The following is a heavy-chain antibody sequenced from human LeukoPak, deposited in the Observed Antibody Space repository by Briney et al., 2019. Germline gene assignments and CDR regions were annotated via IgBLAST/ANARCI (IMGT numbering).Heavy chain of an antibody. CDR3: ARGIDYYDSSGYYFGY. V-gene: IGHV3-11*01. Sequence: GGSLRLSCAASGFTLSDYYVSWIRQAPGKGLEWVSYISSSGSTIYYADSVKGRFTISRDNAKNSLYLQMNSLRAEDTAVYYCARGIDYYDSSGYYFGYWGQGTLVTVSS. D-gene: IGHD3-22*01. CDR1: GFTLSDYY. CDR2: ISSSGSTI. J-gene: IGHJ4*02.